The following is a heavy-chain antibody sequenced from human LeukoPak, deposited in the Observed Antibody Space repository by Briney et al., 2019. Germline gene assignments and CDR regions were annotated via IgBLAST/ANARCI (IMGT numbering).Heavy chain of an antibody. Sequence: GSLRLSCAASGFTFSSYWMSWARQAPGKGLEWVANIKQDGSEKYYVDSVKGRLTISRDNAKNSLYLQMNSLRAEDTAVYYCARDDVVVPAAIQALPGDGGWGQGTLVTVSS. CDR3: ARDDVVVPAAIQALPGDGG. J-gene: IGHJ4*02. D-gene: IGHD2-2*01. CDR1: GFTFSSYW. CDR2: IKQDGSEK. V-gene: IGHV3-7*01.